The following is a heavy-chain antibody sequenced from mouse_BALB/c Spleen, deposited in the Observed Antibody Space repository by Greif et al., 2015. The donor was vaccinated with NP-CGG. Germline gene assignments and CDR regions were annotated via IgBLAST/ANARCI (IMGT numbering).Heavy chain of an antibody. V-gene: IGHV14-3*02. CDR3: GLGPAWFAY. J-gene: IGHJ3*01. D-gene: IGHD4-1*01. CDR1: GFNIKDTY. Sequence: VQLQQSGAELVKPGASVKLSCTASGFNIKDTYMHWVKQRPEQGLEWIGRIDPANGNTKYDPKFQGKATITADTSSNTAYLQLSSLTSEDTAVYYCGLGPAWFAYWGQGTLVTVSA. CDR2: IDPANGNT.